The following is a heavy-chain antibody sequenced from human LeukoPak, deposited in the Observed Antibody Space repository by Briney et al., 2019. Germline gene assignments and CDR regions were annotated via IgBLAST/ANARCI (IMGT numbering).Heavy chain of an antibody. CDR2: VDPEDGKT. CDR1: GYTFTDYY. CDR3: AVSEKVVPAAKGGFDY. Sequence: ASVKVSCKVSGYTFTDYYMHWVQQAPGQGLEWMGLVDPEDGKTIYAEKFQGRVTITADTSTDTAYMELSSLRSEDTAVYYCAVSEKVVPAAKGGFDYWGQGTLVTVSS. D-gene: IGHD2-2*01. J-gene: IGHJ4*02. V-gene: IGHV1-69-2*01.